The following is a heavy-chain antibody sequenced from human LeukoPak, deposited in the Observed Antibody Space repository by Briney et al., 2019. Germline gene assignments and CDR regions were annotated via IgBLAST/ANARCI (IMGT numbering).Heavy chain of an antibody. CDR1: GYTFSSYA. CDR2: ISGSGGST. Sequence: GGSLRLSCAASGYTFSSYAMSWVRQAPGKGLEWVSAISGSGGSTYYADSVKGRFTISRDNSKNTLYLQMNSLGAEDTAVYYCAKAGAVAGTDWFDPWGQGTLVTVSS. J-gene: IGHJ5*02. CDR3: AKAGAVAGTDWFDP. V-gene: IGHV3-23*01. D-gene: IGHD6-19*01.